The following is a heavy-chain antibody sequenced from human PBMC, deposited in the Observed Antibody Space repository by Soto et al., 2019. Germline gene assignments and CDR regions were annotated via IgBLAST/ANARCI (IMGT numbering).Heavy chain of an antibody. V-gene: IGHV5-51*01. D-gene: IGHD3-16*01. CDR1: GYPFAGYW. CDR3: SRGVVSTRTFVV. CDR2: IYPSDSDT. Sequence: GESLPISCKGSGYPFAGYWIAWVRQMPGKGLELMGIIYPSDSDTRYRPSFQGQVTISADKSISSAYLQWSSLRASDTAMYDVSRGVVSTRTFVVWCQGTPVTVSS. J-gene: IGHJ4*02.